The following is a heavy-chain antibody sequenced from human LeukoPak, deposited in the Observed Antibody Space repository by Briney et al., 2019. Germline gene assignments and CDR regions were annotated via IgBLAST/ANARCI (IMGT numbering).Heavy chain of an antibody. CDR2: INHSGST. CDR3: ARVNWNYDGYYYGMGV. CDR1: GGSFSGYY. D-gene: IGHD1-7*01. V-gene: IGHV4-34*01. J-gene: IGHJ6*02. Sequence: PSETLSLTCAVYGGSFSGYYWSWIRQPPGKGLEWIGEINHSGSTNYNPSLKSRVTISVDTSKNQFSLKLSSVTAADTAVYYCARVNWNYDGYYYGMGVWGQGTTVTVSS.